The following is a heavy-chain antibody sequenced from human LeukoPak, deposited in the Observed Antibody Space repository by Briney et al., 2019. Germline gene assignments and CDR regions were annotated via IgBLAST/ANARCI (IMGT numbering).Heavy chain of an antibody. J-gene: IGHJ4*02. Sequence: GGSLSLSRAPSGFTVSSNYMGWVSQAPGTGLEWVSVIYSGDNTYYADSVKGRFTISRDNSKNTLYLQMKSLRAEDTAVYYCARGYSSSWYGGADNYFDYWGQGTLVTVSS. V-gene: IGHV3-66*01. CDR2: IYSGDNT. CDR3: ARGYSSSWYGGADNYFDY. CDR1: GFTVSSNY. D-gene: IGHD6-13*01.